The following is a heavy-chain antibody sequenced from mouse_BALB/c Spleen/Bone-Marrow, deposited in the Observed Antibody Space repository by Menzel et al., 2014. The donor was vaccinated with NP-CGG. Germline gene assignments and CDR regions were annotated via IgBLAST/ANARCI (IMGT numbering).Heavy chain of an antibody. CDR1: GFTFSNYG. J-gene: IGHJ2*01. V-gene: IGHV5-6-3*01. CDR2: INSNGGTT. D-gene: IGHD1-1*01. CDR3: ARDYYGSSDY. Sequence: SCAASGFTFSNYGMSWVRQTPDKRLDLVATINSNGGTTYYPDSVKGRFTISRDNAKNTLYLQMSSLKSEDTAMYYCARDYYGSSDYWGQGTTLTVSS.